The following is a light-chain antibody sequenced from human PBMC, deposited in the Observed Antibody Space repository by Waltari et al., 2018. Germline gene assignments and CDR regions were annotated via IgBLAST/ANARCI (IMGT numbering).Light chain of an antibody. Sequence: QSALTQPRSVSGSPGQSVTISCTGTSSDVGGYNYVSWYQHLPGKAPKLIIYDVTKWPSGVTDRFSGSKSGNTASLTISGLLGEDEADYYCCSYGGSSWVFGGGTKLTVL. CDR2: DVT. J-gene: IGLJ3*02. CDR1: SSDVGGYNY. V-gene: IGLV2-11*01. CDR3: CSYGGSSWV.